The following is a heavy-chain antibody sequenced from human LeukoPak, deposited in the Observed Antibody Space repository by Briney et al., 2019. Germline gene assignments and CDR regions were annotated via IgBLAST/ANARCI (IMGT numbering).Heavy chain of an antibody. D-gene: IGHD3-3*01. Sequence: SSETLSLTCTVSGASISSYYWSWIRQPPGRGLEEIGSIYYRGSTNYNPSFKSRVTISLDTSRNQFSLKLSSVTAADTAVYYCARVRFLEWPAPMDVWGKGTTVTVSS. V-gene: IGHV4-59*01. CDR1: GASISSYY. J-gene: IGHJ6*03. CDR2: IYYRGST. CDR3: ARVRFLEWPAPMDV.